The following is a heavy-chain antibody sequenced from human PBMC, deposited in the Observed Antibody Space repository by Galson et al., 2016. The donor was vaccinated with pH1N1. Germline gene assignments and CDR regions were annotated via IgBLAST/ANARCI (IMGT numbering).Heavy chain of an antibody. CDR2: IRGKRFGQTT. J-gene: IGHJ5*02. D-gene: IGHD3-10*01. CDR1: GLPFDDYY. Sequence: CAASGLPFDDYYFMWIRQAPDRGLEWVSFIRGKRFGQTTEHAASVKGRFSISRDDSKNTAYLQMNSLKVDDTAIYYCTSLRFGHNWFDPWGQGSLVIVS. CDR3: TSLRFGHNWFDP. V-gene: IGHV3-49*03.